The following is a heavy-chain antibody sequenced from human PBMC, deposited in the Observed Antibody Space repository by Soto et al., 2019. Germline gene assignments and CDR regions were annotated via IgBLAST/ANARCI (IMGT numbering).Heavy chain of an antibody. CDR3: VRYYDFWTGYSLFDY. D-gene: IGHD3-3*01. CDR1: GFTFSNYW. J-gene: IGHJ4*02. V-gene: IGHV3-7*01. Sequence: EEQVVESGGDLVQPGGSLRLSCATSGFTFSNYWMTWVRLPPGKGLEWVANIKHDGSEKYYADSVRGRFTISRDNAKNSLYLQMNSVRAEDTAVYFCVRYYDFWTGYSLFDYWGRGTVVTVSS. CDR2: IKHDGSEK.